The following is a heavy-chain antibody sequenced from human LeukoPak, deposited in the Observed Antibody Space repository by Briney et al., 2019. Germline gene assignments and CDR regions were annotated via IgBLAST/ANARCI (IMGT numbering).Heavy chain of an antibody. CDR1: GGSISSSSYY. V-gene: IGHV4-39*07. CDR2: INHSGST. D-gene: IGHD6-6*01. CDR3: ARDAAHDY. Sequence: SETLSLTCTVSGGSISSSSYYWSWIRQPPGKGLEWIGEINHSGSTNYNPSLKSRVTISVDTSKNQFSLKLSSVTAADTAVYHCARDAAHDYWGQGTLVTVSS. J-gene: IGHJ4*02.